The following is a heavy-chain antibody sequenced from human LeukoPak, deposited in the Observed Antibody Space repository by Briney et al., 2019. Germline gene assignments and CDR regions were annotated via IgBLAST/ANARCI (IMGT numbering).Heavy chain of an antibody. J-gene: IGHJ4*02. CDR1: GFTFSNYA. D-gene: IGHD2-15*01. Sequence: GGSLRLSCAASGFTFSNYAMSWVRQAPGKGLEWVSYISSSGSTIYYADSVKGRFTISRDNAKDSLYLQMNSLRADDTAVYYCARRYCSGSSCLVDYWGQGTLVTVSS. CDR3: ARRYCSGSSCLVDY. V-gene: IGHV3-48*03. CDR2: ISSSGSTI.